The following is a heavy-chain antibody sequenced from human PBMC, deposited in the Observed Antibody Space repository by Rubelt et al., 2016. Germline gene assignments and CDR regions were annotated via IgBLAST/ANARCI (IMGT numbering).Heavy chain of an antibody. J-gene: IGHJ4*02. Sequence: EVQLVESGGGLVQPGGSLRLSCAASGFTVSSNYMSWVRQAPGKGLEWVSVIYSGGSTYYADSVKGRFTISRGNSKNTLYLQMNSLRAEDTAVYYCAKDMGAAGTDFDYWGQGTLVTVSS. CDR2: IYSGGST. CDR1: GFTVSSNY. V-gene: IGHV3-66*01. D-gene: IGHD6-13*01. CDR3: AKDMGAAGTDFDY.